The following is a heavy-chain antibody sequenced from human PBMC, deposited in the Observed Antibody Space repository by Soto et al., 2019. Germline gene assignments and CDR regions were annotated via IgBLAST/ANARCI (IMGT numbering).Heavy chain of an antibody. V-gene: IGHV3-33*01. CDR1: GFTFSSYG. D-gene: IGHD5-12*01. J-gene: IGHJ4*02. Sequence: QVQLVESGGGVVQPGRSLRRSCAASGFTFSSYGMHWVRQAPGKGLAWVAVIWYDGSNKYYADSVKGRFTISRDNSKNTLYLQMNSLRAEDTAVYYCARAVRDGYNYVKPLDYWGQGTLVTVSS. CDR3: ARAVRDGYNYVKPLDY. CDR2: IWYDGSNK.